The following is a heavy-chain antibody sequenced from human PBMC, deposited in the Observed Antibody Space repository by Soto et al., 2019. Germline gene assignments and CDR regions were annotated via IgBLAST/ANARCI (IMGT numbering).Heavy chain of an antibody. D-gene: IGHD2-15*01. J-gene: IGHJ5*02. CDR2: IYYSGST. V-gene: IGHV4-31*03. CDR1: GDSVTSVSDY. Sequence: SETLSLTCTVSGDSVTSVSDYWSWIRQPPGKGLEWIGYIYYSGSTYYNPSLKSRVTISVDTSKNQFSLKLSSVTAADTAVYYCAREYCSGGSCYVTNWFDPWGQGTLVTVSS. CDR3: AREYCSGGSCYVTNWFDP.